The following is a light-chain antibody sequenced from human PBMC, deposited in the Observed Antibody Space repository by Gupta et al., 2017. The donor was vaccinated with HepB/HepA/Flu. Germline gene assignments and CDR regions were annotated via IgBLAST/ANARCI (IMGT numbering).Light chain of an antibody. CDR3: AAWDDSLRGSWG. V-gene: IGLV1-47*01. CDR1: CSNIGSNY. J-gene: IGLJ3*02. Sequence: QSVLTQPPSASGTPGQRVTISCSGSCSNIGSNYVYWYQQPPGTAPKLLIYRNNQRPSGVPDRFSGSKSGTSAPLAISGLRSEDEADYYCAAWDDSLRGSWGFGGGTKLNFL. CDR2: RNN.